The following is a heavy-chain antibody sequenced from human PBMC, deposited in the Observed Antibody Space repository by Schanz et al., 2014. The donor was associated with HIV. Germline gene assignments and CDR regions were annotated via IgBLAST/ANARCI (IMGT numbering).Heavy chain of an antibody. V-gene: IGHV1-69*01. Sequence: QVQLVQSGAEVKKPGSSVKVSCKASGGTFNIYGISWVRQAPGQGLEWMEGVITVFGTAKNSQKFQGRVTITADVSTSTAYMELRGLRSEDTAVYYCARGLGDSSSSEPCDIWGQGTKVTVSS. CDR1: GGTFNIYG. CDR3: ARGLGDSSSSEPCDI. CDR2: VITVFGTA. J-gene: IGHJ3*02. D-gene: IGHD6-6*01.